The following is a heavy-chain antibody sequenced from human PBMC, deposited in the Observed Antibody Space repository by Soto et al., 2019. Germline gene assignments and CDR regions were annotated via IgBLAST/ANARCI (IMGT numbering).Heavy chain of an antibody. J-gene: IGHJ6*02. CDR1: GFTFSSYA. CDR2: ISGSGGST. Sequence: EVQLLESGGGLVQPGGSLRLSCAASGFTFSSYAMSWVRQAPGKGLEWVSAISGSGGSTYYADSVKGRFTISRDNSKNTLYLQMNSLRAEDTAVYYCAKGWFGELLSNYYYYGMDVWGQGTTVTVSS. D-gene: IGHD3-10*01. V-gene: IGHV3-23*01. CDR3: AKGWFGELLSNYYYYGMDV.